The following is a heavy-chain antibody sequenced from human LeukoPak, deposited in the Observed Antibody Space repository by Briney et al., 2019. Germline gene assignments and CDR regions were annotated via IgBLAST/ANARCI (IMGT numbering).Heavy chain of an antibody. CDR2: ISYDGSNK. V-gene: IGHV3-30*12. CDR3: ATPAAGPGAEYSLY. J-gene: IGHJ1*01. Sequence: GGSLRLSCAASGFTFSSYGMHWVRQAPGKGLEWVAVISYDGSNKYYADSVKGRFTTSRDNAKNSLDLQMNSLKVEDTAVYYCATPAAGPGAEYSLYWGQGTLVIVSS. CDR1: GFTFSSYG. D-gene: IGHD6-13*01.